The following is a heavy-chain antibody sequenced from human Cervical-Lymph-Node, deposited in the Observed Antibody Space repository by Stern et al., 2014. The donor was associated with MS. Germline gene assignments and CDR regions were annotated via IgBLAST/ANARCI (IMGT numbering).Heavy chain of an antibody. CDR2: IYPDDSDT. J-gene: IGHJ3*02. CDR3: ARAQYSAYDGFDI. Sequence: VQLVQSGAEVKKPGESLKISCKGSGYSLTNYWIVWVRQMPGKGLEWMGVIYPDDSDTIYSPSFRGQVTISADKSISTAYLQWGSLKASDTAIYYCARAQYSAYDGFDIWGQGTMVTVSS. D-gene: IGHD5-12*01. V-gene: IGHV5-51*03. CDR1: GYSLTNYW.